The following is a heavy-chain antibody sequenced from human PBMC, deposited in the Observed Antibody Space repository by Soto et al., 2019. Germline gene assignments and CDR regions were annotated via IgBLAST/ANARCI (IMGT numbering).Heavy chain of an antibody. Sequence: SVKVSCKASGGTFSSYAISWVRQAPGQGLEWMGGIIPIFGTANYAQKFQGRVTITADESTSTAYMELSSLRSEDTAVYYCARTDAVVVPAAIHYYYGMDVWGQGTTVTVSS. CDR2: IIPIFGTA. V-gene: IGHV1-69*13. J-gene: IGHJ6*02. CDR3: ARTDAVVVPAAIHYYYGMDV. CDR1: GGTFSSYA. D-gene: IGHD2-2*01.